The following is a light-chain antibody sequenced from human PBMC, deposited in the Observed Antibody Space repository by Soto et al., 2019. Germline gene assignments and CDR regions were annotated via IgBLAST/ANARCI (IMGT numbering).Light chain of an antibody. CDR3: QQYSKWPPIN. CDR1: QSLSGN. Sequence: EIVITQSPATLAGSPVETVTLSCRASQSLSGNLAWYQQKPGQAPRLLIFRASTRATGVPARFSGRGSGTEFTLTISGLQSEDFAVYYCQQYSKWPPINFGQGTRLEIK. CDR2: RAS. V-gene: IGKV3-15*01. J-gene: IGKJ5*01.